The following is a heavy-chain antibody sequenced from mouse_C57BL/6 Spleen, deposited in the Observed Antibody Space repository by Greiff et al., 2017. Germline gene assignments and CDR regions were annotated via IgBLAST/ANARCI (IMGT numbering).Heavy chain of an antibody. D-gene: IGHD3-2*02. J-gene: IGHJ4*01. CDR3: ARCNQATRAMDY. V-gene: IGHV1-69*01. Sequence: VQLQQPGAELVMPGASVKLSCKASGYTFTSYWMHWVKQRPGQGLEWIGEIDPSDSYTNYNQKFKGKSTLTVDKSSSTAYMQLSSLTSEDSAVYYCARCNQATRAMDYWGQGTSVTVSS. CDR1: GYTFTSYW. CDR2: IDPSDSYT.